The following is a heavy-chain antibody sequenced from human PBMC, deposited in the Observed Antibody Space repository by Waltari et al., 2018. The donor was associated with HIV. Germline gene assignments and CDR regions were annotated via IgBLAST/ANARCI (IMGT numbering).Heavy chain of an antibody. CDR2: INHSGST. V-gene: IGHV4-34*01. Sequence: QVQLRQWGAGLLKPSETLSLTCAVYGGSFSGSYWSWIRQPPGKGLEWIGEINHSGSTNDNPALKSRVTISVDTSKNQFSLKRTSVTAADTAVFYCARARLVSRGQYCSTTSCLPHYYYYYGMDVWGQGTTVTVSS. D-gene: IGHD2-2*01. J-gene: IGHJ6*02. CDR3: ARARLVSRGQYCSTTSCLPHYYYYYGMDV. CDR1: GGSFSGSY.